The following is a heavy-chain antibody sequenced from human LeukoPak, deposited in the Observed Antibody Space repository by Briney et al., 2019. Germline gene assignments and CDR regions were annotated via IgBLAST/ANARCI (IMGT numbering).Heavy chain of an antibody. J-gene: IGHJ4*02. CDR3: VRDGGVSGYDLLDY. CDR2: INQDGSKE. Sequence: PGGSLRLSCAASGFTFSNYWMTWVRQAPGKGLEWVAHINQDGSKEYYMDSVKARFTISRDNAKNSLSLQMNSLRAEDTAVYYCVRDGGVSGYDLLDYWGQGTLVTFSS. CDR1: GFTFSNYW. D-gene: IGHD5-12*01. V-gene: IGHV3-7*01.